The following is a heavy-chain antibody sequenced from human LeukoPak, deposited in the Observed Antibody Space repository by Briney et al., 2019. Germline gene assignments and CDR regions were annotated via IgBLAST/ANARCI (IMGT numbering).Heavy chain of an antibody. CDR3: ARTTMVRGTYYMDV. J-gene: IGHJ6*03. CDR1: GYSISSGYY. D-gene: IGHD3-10*01. V-gene: IGHV4-38-2*02. CDR2: IYHSGYT. Sequence: SETLSLTCTVSGYSISSGYYWGWIRQPPGKGLEWIGSIYHSGYTNYNPSLKSRVTISVDTSKNQFSLKLSSVTAADTAVYYCARTTMVRGTYYMDVWGKGTTVTISS.